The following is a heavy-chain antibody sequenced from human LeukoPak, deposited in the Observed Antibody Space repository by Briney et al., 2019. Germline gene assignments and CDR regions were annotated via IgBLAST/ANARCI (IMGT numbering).Heavy chain of an antibody. Sequence: GGSLRLSCAASGFTVSSTYMSWVRQAPGRGLEWVSVIYTGGSTYYADSVKGRFTISRDNSKNTLCLQMNSLRAEDTPVYYCARDNYGGSLDFWGQGTLVTVSS. CDR3: ARDNYGGSLDF. J-gene: IGHJ4*02. D-gene: IGHD4-23*01. V-gene: IGHV3-53*01. CDR2: IYTGGST. CDR1: GFTVSSTY.